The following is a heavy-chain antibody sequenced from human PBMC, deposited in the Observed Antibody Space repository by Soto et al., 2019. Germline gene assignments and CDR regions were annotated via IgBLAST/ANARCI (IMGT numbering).Heavy chain of an antibody. CDR3: ARLVVVAATTDNWFDP. D-gene: IGHD2-15*01. V-gene: IGHV4-59*08. CDR1: GGSISSYY. J-gene: IGHJ5*02. CDR2: IYYSGST. Sequence: SETLSLTCTVSGGSISSYYWSWIRQPPGKGLEWIGYIYYSGSTNYNPSLKSRVTISVDTSKNQFSLKLSSVTAADTAVYYCARLVVVAATTDNWFDPWGQGTLVTVSS.